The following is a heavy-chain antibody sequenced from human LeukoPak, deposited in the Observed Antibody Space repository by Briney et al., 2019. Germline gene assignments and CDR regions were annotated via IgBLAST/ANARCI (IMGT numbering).Heavy chain of an antibody. CDR1: GFTFSSYE. CDR3: AREIVSAVAGNFDY. D-gene: IGHD6-19*01. J-gene: IGHJ4*02. Sequence: GGSLRLSCAASGFTFSSYEMNWVRQAPGKGQEWVSYISSSDGTRTYADSVKGRFTISRDNAKKALYLEMSSLRAEDTAVYYCAREIVSAVAGNFDYWGQGTLVTVSS. CDR2: ISSSDGTR. V-gene: IGHV3-48*03.